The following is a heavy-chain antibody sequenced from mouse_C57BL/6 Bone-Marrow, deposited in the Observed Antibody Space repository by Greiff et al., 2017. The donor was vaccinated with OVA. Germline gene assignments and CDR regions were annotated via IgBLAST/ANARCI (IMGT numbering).Heavy chain of an antibody. D-gene: IGHD1-1*01. CDR3: AKWIYYYGSSSYWYFDV. V-gene: IGHV1-64*01. J-gene: IGHJ1*03. CDR1: GYTFTSYW. CDR2: IHPNSGST. Sequence: QVQLQQPGAELVKPGASVKLSCKASGYTFTSYWMHWVKQRPGQGLEWIGMIHPNSGSTNYNEKFKSKATLPVDKSSSKTYMQLRSLTSEDSAVYNCAKWIYYYGSSSYWYFDVWGTGTTVTVSS.